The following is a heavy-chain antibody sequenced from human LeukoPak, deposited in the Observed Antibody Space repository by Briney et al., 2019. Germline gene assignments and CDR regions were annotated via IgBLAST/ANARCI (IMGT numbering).Heavy chain of an antibody. CDR1: GFTFSIHA. D-gene: IGHD3-16*02. CDR2: INHSGST. CDR3: ARLNYDYVWGSYRLDY. V-gene: IGHV4-34*01. J-gene: IGHJ4*02. Sequence: MSGGSLRLSCAASGFTFSIHAMSWLRQPPGKGLEWIGEINHSGSTNYNPSLKSRVTISVDTSKNQFSLKLSSATAADTAVYYCARLNYDYVWGSYRLDYWGQGTLVTVSS.